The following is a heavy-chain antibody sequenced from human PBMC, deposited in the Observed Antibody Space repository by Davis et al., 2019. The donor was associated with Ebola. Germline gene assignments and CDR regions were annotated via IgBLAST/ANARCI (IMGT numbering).Heavy chain of an antibody. D-gene: IGHD2-15*01. J-gene: IGHJ4*02. CDR3: ARHPRMRDRIVRSMYYFDY. Sequence: PSETLSLTCPVPIDSISSSSFYWGWIRQVPGKGLEWIGSMYYSGRTYYNPSLKSRVTISMDTSKNQFSLNLNSVTAADTAVYYCARHPRMRDRIVRSMYYFDYWGQGTLVTVSS. CDR1: IDSISSSSFY. CDR2: MYYSGRT. V-gene: IGHV4-39*01.